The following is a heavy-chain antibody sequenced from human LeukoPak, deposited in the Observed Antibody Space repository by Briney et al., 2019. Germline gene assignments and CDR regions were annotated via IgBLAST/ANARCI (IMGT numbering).Heavy chain of an antibody. Sequence: PGRSLRLSCTASGFTFGDYAMSWVRQAPGKGLEWVGFIRSKAYGGTTEYAASVKGRFTISRDDSKSIAYLQMNSLKTEDTAVYYCTRAPYYDILTGYYRKTYYFDYWGQGTLVTVSS. CDR2: IRSKAYGGTT. V-gene: IGHV3-49*04. CDR1: GFTFGDYA. J-gene: IGHJ4*02. D-gene: IGHD3-9*01. CDR3: TRAPYYDILTGYYRKTYYFDY.